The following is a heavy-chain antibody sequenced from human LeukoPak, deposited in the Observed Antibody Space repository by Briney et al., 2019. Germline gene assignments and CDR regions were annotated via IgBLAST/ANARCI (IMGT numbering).Heavy chain of an antibody. V-gene: IGHV3-30*02. CDR1: GFTFSTYG. CDR3: TTDLFSSMGIVLPYYYHGMDV. J-gene: IGHJ6*02. Sequence: GGSLRLSCAASGFTFSTYGMHWVRQAPGKGLEWVAFIQYDGSNKYYADSVKGRFTISRDNSKNTLYLQMISLKTEDTAVYYCTTDLFSSMGIVLPYYYHGMDVWGQGTTVTVSS. CDR2: IQYDGSNK. D-gene: IGHD2/OR15-2a*01.